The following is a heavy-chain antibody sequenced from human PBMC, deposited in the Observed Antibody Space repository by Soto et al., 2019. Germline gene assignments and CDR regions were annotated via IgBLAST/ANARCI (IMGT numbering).Heavy chain of an antibody. CDR1: GFTFSSYS. D-gene: IGHD1-1*01. CDR2: ISSSSSYI. CDR3: EGALENPYFYYGLNV. Sequence: PGRSLRLSCAASGFTFSSYSMNWVLHAPGKGLAWVSSISSSSSYIDYAYSVKGRFTISRDNAKNTLYLKMNSLRVEDTATYYCEGALENPYFYYGLNVWGQGTTVTVSS. J-gene: IGHJ6*02. V-gene: IGHV3-21*01.